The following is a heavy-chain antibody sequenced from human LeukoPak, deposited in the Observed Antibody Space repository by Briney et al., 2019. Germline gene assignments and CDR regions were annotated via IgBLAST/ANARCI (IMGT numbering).Heavy chain of an antibody. J-gene: IGHJ4*02. CDR1: GFTVSSKY. V-gene: IGHV3-53*01. CDR2: IYSGGST. Sequence: AGGSLRLSCAASGFTVSSKYMSWVRQAPGKGLEWVSVIYSGGSTYYADSVKGRFTISRDSSKNTLYLQMNSLRAEDTAVYYCARGCSSTSCYGFDYWGQGTLVTVSP. CDR3: ARGCSSTSCYGFDY. D-gene: IGHD2-2*01.